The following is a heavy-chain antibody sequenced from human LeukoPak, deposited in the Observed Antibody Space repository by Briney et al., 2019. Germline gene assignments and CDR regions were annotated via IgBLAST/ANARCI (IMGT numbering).Heavy chain of an antibody. CDR2: IITYNGNS. D-gene: IGHD3-10*01. Sequence: ASVKVSCKASGYTFTSYAISWMRQSPGQGLEWMGWIITYNGNSNYAQNLQDRVTMTTDTSTTTAYMELRSLRSDDTAVYYCARRRYYGSGSGAFDIWDQGTTVTASS. CDR3: ARRRYYGSGSGAFDI. CDR1: GYTFTSYA. V-gene: IGHV1-18*04. J-gene: IGHJ3*02.